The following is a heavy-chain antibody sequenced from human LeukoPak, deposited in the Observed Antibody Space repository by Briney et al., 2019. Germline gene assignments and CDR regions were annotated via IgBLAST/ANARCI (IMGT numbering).Heavy chain of an antibody. V-gene: IGHV1-2*02. CDR3: AREFMRVTAFDI. CDR2: INPHSGGT. CDR1: GYTFIDNY. J-gene: IGHJ3*02. Sequence: ASVKVSCKASGYTFIDNYIHWVRQAPGQGLDWMGWINPHSGGTNYGENFQGRVTLTRDTSISTAYTDLSSLISDATDDYDCAREFMRVTAFDIWGQGTMVTVSS. D-gene: IGHD2-21*02.